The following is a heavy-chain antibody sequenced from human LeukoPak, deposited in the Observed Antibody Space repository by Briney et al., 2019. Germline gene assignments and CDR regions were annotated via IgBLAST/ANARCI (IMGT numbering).Heavy chain of an antibody. CDR1: GGSFSGYY. CDR2: INHSGST. D-gene: IGHD2-2*01. CDR3: ARGGFIVVVPAAKSRWLDP. V-gene: IGHV4-34*01. J-gene: IGHJ5*02. Sequence: SETLSLTCAVYGGSFSGYYWSWIRQPPGKGLEWIGEINHSGSTNYNPSLKSRVTISVDTSKNQFSLKLSSVTAAGTAVYYCARGGFIVVVPAAKSRWLDPWGQGTLVTVSS.